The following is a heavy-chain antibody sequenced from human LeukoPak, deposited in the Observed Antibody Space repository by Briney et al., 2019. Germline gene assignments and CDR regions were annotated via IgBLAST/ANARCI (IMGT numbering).Heavy chain of an antibody. CDR3: ARAPPIVVVPAADRVEDY. Sequence: GGSLRLSCVASGFIFSSYNLNWVRQAPGKGLEWVSSISSSSTYIYYADSVKGRFTISRDNAKNSLYLQMNSLRAEDTAVYYCARAPPIVVVPAADRVEDYWGQGTLVTVSS. J-gene: IGHJ4*02. CDR1: GFIFSSYN. CDR2: ISSSSTYI. V-gene: IGHV3-21*01. D-gene: IGHD2-2*01.